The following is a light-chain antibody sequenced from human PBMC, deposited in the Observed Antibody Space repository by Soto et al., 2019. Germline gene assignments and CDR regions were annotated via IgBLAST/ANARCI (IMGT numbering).Light chain of an antibody. V-gene: IGKV3-20*01. Sequence: EIVLTQSPGTLSLSPGERATLSCRASQSVSNNYLAWYQQTPGQAPRLLIYGASNRATGIPDRFSGRGSGTDFTLTISRLETEDFAVYYCQQYGSSGTFGQGTKVEI. CDR3: QQYGSSGT. CDR1: QSVSNNY. CDR2: GAS. J-gene: IGKJ1*01.